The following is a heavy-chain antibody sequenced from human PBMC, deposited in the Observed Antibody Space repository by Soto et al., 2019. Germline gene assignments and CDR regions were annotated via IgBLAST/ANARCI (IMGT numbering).Heavy chain of an antibody. D-gene: IGHD3-22*01. CDR2: IIPIFGTA. Sequence: QVQLVQSGAEVKKPGSSVKVSCKASGGTFSSYAISWVRQAPGQGLEWMGGIIPIFGTANYAQKFQGRVMITADESTSTAYMELSSLRSEDTAVYYCARDFYYYDSSGYSHFDYWGQGTLVTVSS. V-gene: IGHV1-69*01. J-gene: IGHJ4*02. CDR3: ARDFYYYDSSGYSHFDY. CDR1: GGTFSSYA.